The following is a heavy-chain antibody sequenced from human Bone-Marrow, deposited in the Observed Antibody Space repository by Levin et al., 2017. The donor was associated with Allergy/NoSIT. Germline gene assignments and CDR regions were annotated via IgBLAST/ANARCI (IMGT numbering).Heavy chain of an antibody. CDR3: AKNFYYDSSGFFDY. D-gene: IGHD3-22*01. J-gene: IGHJ4*02. CDR1: GFTFFSHA. V-gene: IGHV3-23*01. CDR2: ISGNGGST. Sequence: ASVKVSCVGSGFTFFSHAMSWVRQAPGKGLEWVSTISGNGGSTYYADSVKGRFTISRDNSKNTVYLQMISLRGDDTAVYFCAKNFYYDSSGFFDYWGQGILVSVSS.